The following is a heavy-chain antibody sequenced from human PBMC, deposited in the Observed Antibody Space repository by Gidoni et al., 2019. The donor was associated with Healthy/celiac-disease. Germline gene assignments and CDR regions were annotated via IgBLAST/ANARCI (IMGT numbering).Heavy chain of an antibody. CDR3: ARDRGLYGMDV. CDR1: GGSISSYY. Sequence: QVQLQESGPGLVKPSETLSLTCTVPGGSISSYYWSWIRQPPGKGLEWIGYIYYSGSTNYNPSLKSRVTISVDTSKTQFSLKLSSVTAADTAVYYCARDRGLYGMDVWGQGTTVTVSS. V-gene: IGHV4-59*01. CDR2: IYYSGST. D-gene: IGHD6-25*01. J-gene: IGHJ6*02.